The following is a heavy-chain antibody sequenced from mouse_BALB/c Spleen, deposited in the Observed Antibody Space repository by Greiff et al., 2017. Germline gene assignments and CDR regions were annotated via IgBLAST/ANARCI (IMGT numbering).Heavy chain of an antibody. D-gene: IGHD1-1*01. Sequence: EVKVEESGPSLVKPSQTLSLTCSVTGDSITSGYWNWIRKFPGNKLEYMGYISYSGSTYYNPSLKSRISITRDTSKNQYYLQLNSVTTEDTATYYCASSLYYGSAWFAYWGQGTLVTVSA. CDR2: ISYSGST. CDR3: ASSLYYGSAWFAY. V-gene: IGHV3-8*02. J-gene: IGHJ3*01. CDR1: GDSITSGY.